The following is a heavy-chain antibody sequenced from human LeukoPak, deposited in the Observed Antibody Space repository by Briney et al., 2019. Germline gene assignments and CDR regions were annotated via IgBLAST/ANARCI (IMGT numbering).Heavy chain of an antibody. J-gene: IGHJ4*02. CDR3: AKAYDSSGYYPFDY. CDR2: ISGSGGST. D-gene: IGHD3-22*01. Sequence: GGFLRLSCAASGFTFSSYAMSWVRQAPGKGLEWVSAISGSGGSTYYADSVKGRFTISRDNSKNTLYLQMNSLRAEDTAVYYCAKAYDSSGYYPFDYWGQGTLVTVSS. CDR1: GFTFSSYA. V-gene: IGHV3-23*01.